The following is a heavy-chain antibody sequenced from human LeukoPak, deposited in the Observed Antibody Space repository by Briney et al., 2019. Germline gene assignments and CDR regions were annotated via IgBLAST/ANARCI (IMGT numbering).Heavy chain of an antibody. J-gene: IGHJ4*02. D-gene: IGHD4-23*01. CDR1: GGSISSSY. CDR3: ARQAGGTSGPFDY. CDR2: IYHSEST. Sequence: PSETLSLTCTVSGGSISSSYCSWIRQPPGKGLEWIGYIYHSESTNYNPSLKSRVTISVDTSENQFSLKLSSVTAADTAVYYCARQAGGTSGPFDYWGQGTLVTVSS. V-gene: IGHV4-59*08.